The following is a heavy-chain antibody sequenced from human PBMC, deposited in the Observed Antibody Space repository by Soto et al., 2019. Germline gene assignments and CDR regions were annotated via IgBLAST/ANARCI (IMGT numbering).Heavy chain of an antibody. CDR2: IDGSGGIT. Sequence: QLLQSGGGLVQPGGSLTLSCAASGFTFGTTDMSWVRQAPGEGLEWVSTIDGSGGITYYADSVKGRFTISRDSSRNTVYLQMNIMRGDETALYYCVKNSGWFNTWGQGALVTVSS. CDR3: VKNSGWFNT. V-gene: IGHV3-23*01. J-gene: IGHJ5*02. CDR1: GFTFGTTD. D-gene: IGHD3-10*01.